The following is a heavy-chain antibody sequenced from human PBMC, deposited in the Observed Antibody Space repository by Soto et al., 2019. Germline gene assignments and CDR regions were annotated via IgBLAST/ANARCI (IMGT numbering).Heavy chain of an antibody. V-gene: IGHV3-23*01. CDR2: ISGSGGRT. J-gene: IGHJ4*02. CDR3: AKSDYNDSPNHFYFPDY. Sequence: EVQLLESGGGLVQAGESLRLSCVASGFTFSIYAMSWVRQAPGKGLEWVSAISGSGGRTHYADSVKGRFAVSRDNSKSALYLQMNSLRDEDTAVYYCAKSDYNDSPNHFYFPDYWGQGTLVTVSS. D-gene: IGHD1-20*01. CDR1: GFTFSIYA.